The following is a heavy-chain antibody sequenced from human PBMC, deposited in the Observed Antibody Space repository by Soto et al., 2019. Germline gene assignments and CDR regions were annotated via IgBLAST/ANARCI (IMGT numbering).Heavy chain of an antibody. Sequence: GGSLRLSCAVSGFTFSNYWMTWVRQAPGKGLEWVAYMNQDGSQIYYVDSLRCRFTISRDNAKNSLYLQMNSLRVDDTAVYYFARDRGPNTPDYWGQGTLVTVSS. J-gene: IGHJ4*02. CDR3: ARDRGPNTPDY. CDR2: MNQDGSQI. D-gene: IGHD2-2*02. V-gene: IGHV3-7*01. CDR1: GFTFSNYW.